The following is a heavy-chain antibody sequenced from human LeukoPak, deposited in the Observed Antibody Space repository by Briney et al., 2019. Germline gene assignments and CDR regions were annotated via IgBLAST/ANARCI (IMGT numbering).Heavy chain of an antibody. CDR3: ARGYRYDYVWGGDI. V-gene: IGHV1-8*01. CDR2: MNPNSGNT. D-gene: IGHD3-16*01. Sequence: GESLKISCKGSGYSFTSYDINWVRQATGQGLEWMGWMNPNSGNTGYAQKFQGRVTMTRNTSISTAYMELSSLRSEDTAVYYCARGYRYDYVWGGDIWGQGTMVTVSS. J-gene: IGHJ3*02. CDR1: GYSFTSYD.